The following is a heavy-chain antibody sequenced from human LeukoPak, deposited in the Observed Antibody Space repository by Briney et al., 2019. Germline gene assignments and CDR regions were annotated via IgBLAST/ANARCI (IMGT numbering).Heavy chain of an antibody. D-gene: IGHD5-24*01. V-gene: IGHV3-23*01. CDR3: ARVRDGYNYYFDY. Sequence: GSLRPPRAAFGFPFSSLSMSRVRPAPGKGAEWVSAISGSGGSTYYADSVKGRFTISRDNSKNTLYLQMNSLRAEDTAVYYCARVRDGYNYYFDYWGQGTLVTVSS. CDR2: ISGSGGST. CDR1: GFPFSSLS. J-gene: IGHJ4*02.